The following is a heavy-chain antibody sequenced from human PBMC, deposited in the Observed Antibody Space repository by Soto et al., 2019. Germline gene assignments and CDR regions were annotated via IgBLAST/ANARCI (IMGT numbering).Heavy chain of an antibody. CDR3: ARTSDLVTMVRGVIMRGSDAFDI. D-gene: IGHD3-10*01. CDR1: GYTFTSYG. Sequence: GASVKVSCKASGYTFTSYGISWVRQAPGQGLEWMGWISAYNGNTNYAQKLQGRVTMTTDTSTSTAYMELRSLRSDDTAVYYCARTSDLVTMVRGVIMRGSDAFDIWGQGTMVTVSS. J-gene: IGHJ3*02. CDR2: ISAYNGNT. V-gene: IGHV1-18*01.